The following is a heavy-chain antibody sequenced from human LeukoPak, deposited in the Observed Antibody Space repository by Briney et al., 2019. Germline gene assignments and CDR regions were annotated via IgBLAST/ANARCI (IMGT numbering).Heavy chain of an antibody. V-gene: IGHV1-8*01. CDR2: MNPNSGNT. D-gene: IGHD3-10*01. J-gene: IGHJ5*02. CDR1: GYTFTSYD. Sequence: ASVKVSCKASGYTFTSYDINWVRQDTGQGLEWMGWMNPNSGNTGYAQKFQGRVTMTRNTSISTAYMELSSLRSEDTAVYCCARGLLWFGESFPPWGQGTLVTVSS. CDR3: ARGLLWFGESFPP.